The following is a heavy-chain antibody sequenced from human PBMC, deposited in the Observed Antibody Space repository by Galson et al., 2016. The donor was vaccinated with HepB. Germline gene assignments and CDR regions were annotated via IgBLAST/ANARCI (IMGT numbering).Heavy chain of an antibody. CDR2: IDPSDSYT. D-gene: IGHD1-1*01. Sequence: QSGAEVKKPGVSLRISCKGSGYSFTSYWISWVRQMPGKGLEWMGRIDPSDSYTNYSPSFQGHVTISADKSISTAYVQWSSLKASDAAMYYCARETAVDFYYGMDVWGQGTTVIVSS. CDR1: GYSFTSYW. J-gene: IGHJ6*02. V-gene: IGHV5-10-1*01. CDR3: ARETAVDFYYGMDV.